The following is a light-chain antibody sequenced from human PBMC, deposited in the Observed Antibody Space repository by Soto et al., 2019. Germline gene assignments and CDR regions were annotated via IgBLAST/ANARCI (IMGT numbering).Light chain of an antibody. CDR3: CSFAGSSTHV. Sequence: QSVLTQPASVSGSPGQSITISCSGSSSDVGGYNLVSWYQHHPAKAPKLIIYEVNKRPSGVSNRFSGSKSGNTASLTISGLQTDDEADYFCCSFAGSSTHVFGTGTKLPS. CDR2: EVN. V-gene: IGLV2-23*02. J-gene: IGLJ1*01. CDR1: SSDVGGYNL.